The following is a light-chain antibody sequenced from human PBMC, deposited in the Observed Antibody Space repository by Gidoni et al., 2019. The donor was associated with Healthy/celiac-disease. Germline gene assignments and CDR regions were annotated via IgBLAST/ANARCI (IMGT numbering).Light chain of an antibody. Sequence: EIVMTQSPATLSVSPGERATLSCRASQSVSSNLAWYQQKPGQAPRLLIYGASTRATGIPARFSGSGSGTEFTLTISSLQSEDFAVYYCQQYNNWPPYTFAQXTKLEIK. J-gene: IGKJ2*01. V-gene: IGKV3-15*01. CDR2: GAS. CDR3: QQYNNWPPYT. CDR1: QSVSSN.